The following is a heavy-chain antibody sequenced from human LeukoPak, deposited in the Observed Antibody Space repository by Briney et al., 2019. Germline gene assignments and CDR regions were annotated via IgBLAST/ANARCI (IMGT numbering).Heavy chain of an antibody. CDR2: IYYSGST. D-gene: IGHD6-6*01. CDR1: GGSISSYY. V-gene: IGHV4-59*01. J-gene: IGHJ4*02. CDR3: ARGYSSSSVSGGY. Sequence: SETQSLTCTVSGGSISSYYWSWIRQPPGKGLEWIGYIYYSGSTNYNPSLKSRVTISVDTSKNQFSLKLTSVTAADTAVYYCARGYSSSSVSGGYWGQGTLVTVSS.